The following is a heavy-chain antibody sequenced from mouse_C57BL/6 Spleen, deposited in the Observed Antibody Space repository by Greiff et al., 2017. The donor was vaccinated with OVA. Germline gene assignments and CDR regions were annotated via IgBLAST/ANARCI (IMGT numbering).Heavy chain of an antibody. D-gene: IGHD1-1*01. Sequence: VQLQQPGAELVMPGASVKLSCKASGYTFTSYWMHWVKQRPGQGLEWIGEIDPSDSYTNYNQKFKGKSTLTVDKSSSTAYMQLSSLTSEDSAVYYCARDVVVAHYYAMDYWGQGTSVTVSS. J-gene: IGHJ4*01. CDR3: ARDVVVAHYYAMDY. CDR2: IDPSDSYT. V-gene: IGHV1-69*01. CDR1: GYTFTSYW.